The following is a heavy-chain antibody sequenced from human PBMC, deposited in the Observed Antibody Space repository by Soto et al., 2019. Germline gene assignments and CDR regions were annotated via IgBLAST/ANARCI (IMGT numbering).Heavy chain of an antibody. CDR1: GGTFSSYA. Sequence: QVQLVQSGAEVKKPGYSVKVSCKASGGTFSSYAITWVRQAPGQGLEWIGGIIPIFGTSHYAQTFPCSVTITAYEITATAYRELSRLPSEEAAVYYCAAVELNTYCYKSWGQGTLVTVSS. CDR3: AAVELNTYCYKS. V-gene: IGHV1-69*01. J-gene: IGHJ5*02. CDR2: IIPIFGTS. D-gene: IGHD3-10*01.